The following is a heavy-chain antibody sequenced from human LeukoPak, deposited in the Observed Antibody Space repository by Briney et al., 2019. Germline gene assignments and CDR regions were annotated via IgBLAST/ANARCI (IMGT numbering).Heavy chain of an antibody. J-gene: IGHJ6*02. CDR3: ATYVEAVGATAHGLPYYYYGMDV. CDR1: GYTFTGYY. D-gene: IGHD1-26*01. Sequence: ASVKVSCKASGYTFTGYYMHWVRQAPGQGLEWMGWINPNSGGTNYAQKFQGRVTMTRDTSISTAYMELSSLRSEDTAVYYCATYVEAVGATAHGLPYYYYGMDVWGQGTTVTVSS. CDR2: INPNSGGT. V-gene: IGHV1-2*02.